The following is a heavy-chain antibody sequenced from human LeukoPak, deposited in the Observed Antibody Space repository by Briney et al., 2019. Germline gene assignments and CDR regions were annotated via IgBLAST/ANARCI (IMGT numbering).Heavy chain of an antibody. Sequence: SETLSLTCTVSGGSISSSSYYWGWIRQPPGKGLEWIGSIYYSGSTYYNPSLKSRVTISVDTSKNQFSLKLSSVTAADTAVYYCARHGVYCSSTSCYRWGQGTLVTVSS. CDR3: ARHGVYCSSTSCYR. D-gene: IGHD2-2*01. V-gene: IGHV4-39*01. J-gene: IGHJ4*02. CDR1: GGSISSSSYY. CDR2: IYYSGST.